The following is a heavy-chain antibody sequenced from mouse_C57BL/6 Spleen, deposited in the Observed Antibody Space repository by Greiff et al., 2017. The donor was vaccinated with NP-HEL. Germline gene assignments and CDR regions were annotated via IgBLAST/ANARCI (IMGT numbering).Heavy chain of an antibody. CDR2: ISYDGSN. D-gene: IGHD1-1*02. CDR3: ARRGGYYVDY. J-gene: IGHJ2*01. Sequence: EVQLVESGPGLVKPSQSLSLTCSVTGYSITSGYYWNWIRQFPGNKLEWMGYISYDGSNNYNPSLKNRISITRDTSKNQFFLKLNSVTTEDTATYYCARRGGYYVDYWGQGTTLTVSS. CDR1: GYSITSGYY. V-gene: IGHV3-6*01.